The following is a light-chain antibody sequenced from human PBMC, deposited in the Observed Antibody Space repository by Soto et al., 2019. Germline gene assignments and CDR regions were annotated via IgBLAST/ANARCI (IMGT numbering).Light chain of an antibody. Sequence: QSALTQPASVSGSPGQSITISCTGTSSDIGSYNLVSWYQQHPGKAPKLVIYEGTKRPSGVSNRFSGSKSANTASLTISGLQAEDEADYFCSSYSPTTTLVFGGGTQLTVL. CDR1: SSDIGSYNL. V-gene: IGLV2-23*01. CDR2: EGT. CDR3: SSYSPTTTLV. J-gene: IGLJ7*01.